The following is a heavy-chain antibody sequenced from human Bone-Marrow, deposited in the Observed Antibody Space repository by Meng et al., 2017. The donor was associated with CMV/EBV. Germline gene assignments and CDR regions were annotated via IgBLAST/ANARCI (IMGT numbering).Heavy chain of an antibody. CDR2: IWRRGRT. CDR1: GDSISNNDC. CDR3: ARNGAYCLTH. D-gene: IGHD1-26*01. V-gene: IGHV4-4*02. J-gene: IGHJ4*02. Sequence: LTGAASGDSISNNDCWSGVRQSPEKGLKWIGEIWRRGRTNYTPYLKVRVTISLDNSKNQFSREVTSVTAADTAVYHCARNGAYCLTHWGQGTLVTVSS.